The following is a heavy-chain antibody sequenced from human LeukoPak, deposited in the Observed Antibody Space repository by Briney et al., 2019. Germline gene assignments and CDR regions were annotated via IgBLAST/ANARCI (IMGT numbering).Heavy chain of an antibody. D-gene: IGHD5-24*01. CDR2: IYSGGST. CDR1: GFTVSSNY. Sequence: GGSLRLSCAASGFTVSSNYMSWVRQAPGKGLEWVSVIYSGGSTYYADSVKGGFTISRDNSKNTLYLRMNSLRAEDTAVYYCAREDGLLAPPGDWGQGTLVTVSS. J-gene: IGHJ4*02. CDR3: AREDGLLAPPGD. V-gene: IGHV3-66*01.